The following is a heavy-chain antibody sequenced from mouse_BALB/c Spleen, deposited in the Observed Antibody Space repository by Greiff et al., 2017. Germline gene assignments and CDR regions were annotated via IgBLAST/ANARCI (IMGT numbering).Heavy chain of an antibody. J-gene: IGHJ3*01. D-gene: IGHD2-4*01. CDR3: ASIYYDYQAWFAY. CDR2: INPSTGYT. Sequence: QVQLKESGAELAKPGASVKMSCKASGYTFTSYWMHWVKQRPGQGLEWIGYINPSTGYTEYNQKLKDKATLTADKSSSTAYMQLSSLTSEDSAVYYCASIYYDYQAWFAYWGQGTLVTVSA. CDR1: GYTFTSYW. V-gene: IGHV1-7*01.